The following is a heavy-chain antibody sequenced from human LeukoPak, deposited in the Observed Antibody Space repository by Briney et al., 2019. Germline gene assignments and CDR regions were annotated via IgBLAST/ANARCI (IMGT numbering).Heavy chain of an antibody. V-gene: IGHV4-31*03. D-gene: IGHD6-13*01. J-gene: IGHJ4*02. CDR2: IYYSGST. CDR3: ASTRQQLVPVLRFDY. CDR1: GGSISSGGYY. Sequence: SETLSLTCTVSGGSISSGGYYWSWIRQHPGKGLEWIGYIYYSGSTYYNPSLKSRVTISVDTSKNQFSLKLSSVTAADTAVYYCASTRQQLVPVLRFDYWGQGTLVTVSS.